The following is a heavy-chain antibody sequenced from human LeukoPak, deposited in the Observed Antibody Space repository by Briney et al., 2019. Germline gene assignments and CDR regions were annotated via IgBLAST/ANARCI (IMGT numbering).Heavy chain of an antibody. CDR3: ARFYYDILTGHRYFDY. CDR1: GGSISNYY. V-gene: IGHV4-59*01. D-gene: IGHD3-9*01. J-gene: IGHJ4*02. CDR2: IHDRGST. Sequence: SETLSLTCTVSGGSISNYYWSWIRQPPGKGLEWIGYIHDRGSTSYNPSLESRVTISLDTSRNQFSLNLSSVTAADTAVYYCARFYYDILTGHRYFDYWGQGTLVTVSS.